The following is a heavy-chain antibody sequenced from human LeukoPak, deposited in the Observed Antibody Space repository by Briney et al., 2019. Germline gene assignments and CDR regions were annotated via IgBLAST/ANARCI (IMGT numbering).Heavy chain of an antibody. Sequence: SETLSLTCTVSGGSISSSSYYWGWIRQPPGKGLEWIGSIYYSGSTYYNPSPKSRVTISVDTSKNQFSLKLSSVTAADTAVYYCARGLVVTALGPYYYYMDVWGKGTTVTVSS. D-gene: IGHD2-21*02. J-gene: IGHJ6*03. CDR3: ARGLVVTALGPYYYYMDV. CDR1: GGSISSSSYY. CDR2: IYYSGST. V-gene: IGHV4-39*07.